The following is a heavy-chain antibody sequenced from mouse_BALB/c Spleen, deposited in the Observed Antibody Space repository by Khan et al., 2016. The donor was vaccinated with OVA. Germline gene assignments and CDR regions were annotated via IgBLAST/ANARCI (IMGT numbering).Heavy chain of an antibody. CDR1: GYTFTTAG. CDR3: ARGGAAYYRNDGGAMEY. J-gene: IGHJ4*01. Sequence: QLQLVQSGPELKKPGETVRISCKASGYTFTTAGIQWVQKMPGKGLKWIGWINTHSGVPKYAEDFKGRFAFSLEISVSTAYLQITNLKNEDTATYFWARGGAAYYRNDGGAMEYWGQGTSVTVSS. CDR2: INTHSGVP. D-gene: IGHD2-14*01. V-gene: IGHV9-4*02.